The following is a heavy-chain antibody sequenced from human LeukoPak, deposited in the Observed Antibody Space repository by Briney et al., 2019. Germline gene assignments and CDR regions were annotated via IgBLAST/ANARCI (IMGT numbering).Heavy chain of an antibody. CDR2: ISWNGGNI. J-gene: IGHJ3*02. D-gene: IGHD6-19*01. Sequence: GGSLRLSCAASRFTFDDYAMHWVRQAPGTGLEGVSGISWNGGNIGYADSVKGRFNISRDNAKNSLYLQMNSLRPEDTALYYCARGRELVTVAGLDAFDIWGQGTMVTVSS. CDR1: RFTFDDYA. CDR3: ARGRELVTVAGLDAFDI. V-gene: IGHV3-9*01.